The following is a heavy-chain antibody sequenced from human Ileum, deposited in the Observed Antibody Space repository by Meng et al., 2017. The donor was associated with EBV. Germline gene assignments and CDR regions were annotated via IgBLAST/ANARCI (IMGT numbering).Heavy chain of an antibody. J-gene: IGHJ4*02. D-gene: IGHD3-16*01. V-gene: IGHV3-21*01. Sequence: EVQLVESGGGLVKPGGSXXLSCSASGFSLNSYSMTWVRQAPGKGLEWVSSISSSSSILYYADSVKGRFTISRDNAKNSLFLQMNSLRAEDTAVYYCARILSYYDVYHFDYWGQGTRVTVSS. CDR2: ISSSSSIL. CDR1: GFSLNSYS. CDR3: ARILSYYDVYHFDY.